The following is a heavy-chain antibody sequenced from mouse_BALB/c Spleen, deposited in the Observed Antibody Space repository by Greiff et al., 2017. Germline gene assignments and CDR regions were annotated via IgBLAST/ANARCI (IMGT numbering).Heavy chain of an antibody. J-gene: IGHJ3*01. V-gene: IGHV1S130*01. D-gene: IGHD1-1*01. CDR2: IHPNSGNT. CDR1: GYTFTSSW. Sequence: QVQLQQSGSVLVRPGASVKLSCKASGYTFTSSWMHWAKQRPGQGLEWIGEIHPNSGNTNYNEKFKGKATLTVDTSSSTAYVDLSSLTSEDSAVYYCARGYGSSYVGFAYWGQGTLVTVSA. CDR3: ARGYGSSYVGFAY.